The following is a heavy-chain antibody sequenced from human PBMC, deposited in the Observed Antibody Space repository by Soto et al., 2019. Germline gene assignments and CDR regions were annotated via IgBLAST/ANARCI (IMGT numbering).Heavy chain of an antibody. Sequence: ASVKVSCKASGGTFSSYAISWVRQAPGQGLEWMGWINPNSGGTNYAQKFQGRVTMTRDTSISTAYMELSRLRSDDTAVYYCARDTAMAMFDYWGQGTLVTVSS. V-gene: IGHV1-2*02. CDR1: GGTFSSYA. J-gene: IGHJ4*02. D-gene: IGHD5-18*01. CDR3: ARDTAMAMFDY. CDR2: INPNSGGT.